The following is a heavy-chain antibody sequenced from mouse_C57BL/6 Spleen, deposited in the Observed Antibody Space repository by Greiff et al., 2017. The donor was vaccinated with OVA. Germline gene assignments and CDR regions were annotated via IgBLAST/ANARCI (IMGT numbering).Heavy chain of an antibody. Sequence: QVQLQQSGPELVKPGASVKISCKASGYAFSSSWMNWVKQRPGKGLEWIGRIYPGDGDTNYNGKFKGKATLTADKSSSTAYMQLSSLTSEDSAVYFCARSGGNSGDHWGQGTTLTVSS. J-gene: IGHJ2*01. D-gene: IGHD2-1*01. CDR3: ARSGGNSGDH. CDR1: GYAFSSSW. V-gene: IGHV1-82*01. CDR2: IYPGDGDT.